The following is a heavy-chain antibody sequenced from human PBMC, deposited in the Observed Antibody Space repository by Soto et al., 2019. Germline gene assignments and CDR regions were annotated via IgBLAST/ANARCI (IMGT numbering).Heavy chain of an antibody. V-gene: IGHV1-18*01. CDR1: GYTFTSYG. Sequence: QVHLVQSGAEVKKPGASVKVSCKASGYTFTSYGITWVRQAPGQGLEWMGWISAPNGQTDYAQKLQGRVIVTRDTSTSTAYTELRSLRSDDTAVYYCARGRYGDYWGQGALVTVSS. CDR2: ISAPNGQT. CDR3: ARGRYGDY. J-gene: IGHJ4*02. D-gene: IGHD1-1*01.